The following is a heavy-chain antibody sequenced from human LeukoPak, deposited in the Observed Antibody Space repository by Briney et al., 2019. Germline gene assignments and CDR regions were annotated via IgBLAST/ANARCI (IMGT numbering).Heavy chain of an antibody. CDR2: IYYSGAT. CDR1: GGSISSYY. CDR3: ARHIWQSTARPWFDP. Sequence: KPSETLSLTCTVSGGSISSYYWGWIRQTPGKGLEWIGTIYYSGATYYNPSLKSRVTISVDTSKNQFSLKVSSVIAADTALYYCARHIWQSTARPWFDPWGQGTLVTVSS. J-gene: IGHJ5*02. V-gene: IGHV4-39*01. D-gene: IGHD2-8*02.